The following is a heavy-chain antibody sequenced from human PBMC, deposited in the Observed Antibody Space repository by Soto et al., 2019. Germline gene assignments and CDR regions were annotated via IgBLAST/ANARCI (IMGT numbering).Heavy chain of an antibody. CDR3: SYDTFGDKDF. Sequence: EVQLVESGGDLVQPGGSLRLSCAASGYTFSHYWMHWVRQAPGKGLVWVSRVNPDGTITTYADSVKGRFTISRDNAKNTLYFQMNSLGVEDPALYVCSYDTFGDKDFWGQGTPVTVSS. CDR2: VNPDGTIT. CDR1: GYTFSHYW. D-gene: IGHD3-9*01. V-gene: IGHV3-74*01. J-gene: IGHJ4*02.